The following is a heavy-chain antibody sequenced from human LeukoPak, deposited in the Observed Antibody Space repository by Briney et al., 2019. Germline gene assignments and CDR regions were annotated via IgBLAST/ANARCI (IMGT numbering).Heavy chain of an antibody. D-gene: IGHD3-22*01. CDR1: GVTFDDYA. V-gene: IGHV3-43*02. CDR2: ISGDGGST. J-gene: IGHJ4*02. CDR3: ALLTGGYYDSSGYYRVFDY. Sequence: GGSLRLSCAASGVTFDDYAMHWVRQAPGKGLEWVSLISGDGGSTYYADSVKGRFTISRDNSKNSLYLQMNSLRTEDTALYYCALLTGGYYDSSGYYRVFDYWGQGTLVTVSS.